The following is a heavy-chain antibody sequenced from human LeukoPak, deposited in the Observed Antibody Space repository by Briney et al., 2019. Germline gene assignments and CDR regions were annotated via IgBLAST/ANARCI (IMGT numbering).Heavy chain of an antibody. D-gene: IGHD3-9*01. J-gene: IGHJ4*02. V-gene: IGHV3-23*01. Sequence: GGSLRLSCVASGFTFSNYAMSWVRQAPGKGLEWVAAITGSGSNRYYADSLKGRFTTSRDNSKNTVFMQMNSMRHEDTAIYYCVIWGDYDVLTGYYVPDYWGQGTLVTVAS. CDR3: VIWGDYDVLTGYYVPDY. CDR2: ITGSGSNR. CDR1: GFTFSNYA.